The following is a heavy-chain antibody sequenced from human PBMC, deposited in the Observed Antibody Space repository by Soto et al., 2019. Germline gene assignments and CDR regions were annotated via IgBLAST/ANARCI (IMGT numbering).Heavy chain of an antibody. CDR1: GGSIRSGGDY. CDR3: ARDSRAVAGLTPYYYDYGMDV. J-gene: IGHJ6*02. CDR2: IYYSGST. Sequence: SETLSLTCTVSGGSIRSGGDYWSWIRQHPGKGLEWIGYIYYSGSTYYNPSLKSRVTISVDTSKNQFSLKLSSVTAADTAVYECARDSRAVAGLTPYYYDYGMDVWGQGTTVTVSS. V-gene: IGHV4-31*03. D-gene: IGHD6-19*01.